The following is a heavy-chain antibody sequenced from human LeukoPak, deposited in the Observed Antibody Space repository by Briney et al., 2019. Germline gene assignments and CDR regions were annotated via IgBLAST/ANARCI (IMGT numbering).Heavy chain of an antibody. J-gene: IGHJ4*02. V-gene: IGHV3-7*03. CDR3: ITPLPYSAQ. CDR2: VKQDGSEK. Sequence: PGGSLRLSCAASGFTFSSYWMSWVRQAPGKGLEWVANVKQDGSEKYYVDSVKGRFTISRDNAKNSLYLQMNSLRAEDTAVYYCITPLPYSAQGGQGTLVTVSS. CDR1: GFTFSSYW. D-gene: IGHD2-21*01.